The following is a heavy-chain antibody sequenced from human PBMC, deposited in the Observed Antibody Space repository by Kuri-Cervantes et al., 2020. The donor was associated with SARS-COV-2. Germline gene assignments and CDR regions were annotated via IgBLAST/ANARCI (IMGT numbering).Heavy chain of an antibody. Sequence: SVKVSCKASGGTFSSYATSWVRQAPGQGLEWMGGIIPIFGTANYAQKFQGRVTMTTDTSTSTAYMELRSLRSDDTAVYYCARETFLTRGPMPAPLLDYWGQGTLVTVSS. CDR3: ARETFLTRGPMPAPLLDY. CDR1: GGTFSSYA. D-gene: IGHD3-9*01. V-gene: IGHV1-69*05. J-gene: IGHJ4*02. CDR2: IIPIFGTA.